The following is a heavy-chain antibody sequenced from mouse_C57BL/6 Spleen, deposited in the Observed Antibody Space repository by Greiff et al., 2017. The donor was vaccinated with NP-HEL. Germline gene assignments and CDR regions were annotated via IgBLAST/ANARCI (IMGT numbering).Heavy chain of an antibody. CDR1: GYTFTSYW. CDR3: ARVGYGNPFAY. Sequence: VQLQQSGAELVKPGASVKLSCKASGYTFTSYWMQWVKQRPGQGLEWIGEIDPSDSYTNYNQKFKGKATLTVDTSSSTAYMQLSSLTSEDSAVYYCARVGYGNPFAYWGQGTLVTVSA. CDR2: IDPSDSYT. J-gene: IGHJ3*01. V-gene: IGHV1-50*01. D-gene: IGHD2-1*01.